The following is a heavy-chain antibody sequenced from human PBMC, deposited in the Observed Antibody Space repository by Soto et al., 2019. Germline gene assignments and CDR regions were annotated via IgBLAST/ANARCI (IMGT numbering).Heavy chain of an antibody. V-gene: IGHV4-59*01. Sequence: SETLSLTCTVSGGSISSYYWSWIRQPPGKGLEWIGYIYYSGSTNYNPSLKSRVTISVDTSKNQFSLKLSSVTAADTAVYYCARLGIAVAGTWGEGSYYYIDVWGKGTTVTVSS. CDR1: GGSISSYY. CDR3: ARLGIAVAGTWGEGSYYYIDV. CDR2: IYYSGST. J-gene: IGHJ6*03. D-gene: IGHD6-19*01.